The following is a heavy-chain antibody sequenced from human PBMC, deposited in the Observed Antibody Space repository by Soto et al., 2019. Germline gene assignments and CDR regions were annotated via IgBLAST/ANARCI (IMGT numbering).Heavy chain of an antibody. V-gene: IGHV4-59*08. CDR3: ARGLYSGWHYFDY. J-gene: IGHJ4*02. CDR1: GGSISSYY. Sequence: PSETLSFTCSVSGGSISSYYWSWIRQPPGKGLEWIGYIYYSGSTNYNPSLKSRVTISVDTSKNQFSLKLTSVTAADTAVYYCARGLYSGWHYFDYWGQGTLVTVSS. D-gene: IGHD5-12*01. CDR2: IYYSGST.